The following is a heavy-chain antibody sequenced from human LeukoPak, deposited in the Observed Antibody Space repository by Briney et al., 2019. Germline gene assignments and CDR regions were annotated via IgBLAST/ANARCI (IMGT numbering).Heavy chain of an antibody. Sequence: GESPKISCKGSENTFTSYWIGWVRQVPGKGLEWMRFIYPGDSDTRYSPSFQGQVTISADKSISTAYLQWSSLKASDTAMYYCARRNYGTPVRWFDPWGQGTLVTVSS. J-gene: IGHJ5*02. D-gene: IGHD4-17*01. CDR1: ENTFTSYW. V-gene: IGHV5-51*01. CDR2: IYPGDSDT. CDR3: ARRNYGTPVRWFDP.